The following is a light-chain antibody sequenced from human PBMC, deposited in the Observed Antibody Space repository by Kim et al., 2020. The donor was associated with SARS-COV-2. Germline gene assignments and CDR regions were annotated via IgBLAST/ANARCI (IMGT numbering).Light chain of an antibody. CDR2: QDS. CDR3: QAWDSSNYV. CDR1: KLGDKY. V-gene: IGLV3-1*01. Sequence: VSPGQTASITCSGDKLGDKYACWYQQKPGQSPVLVIYQDSKRPSGIPDRFSGSNSGNTATLTISGTQAMDEADYYCQAWDSSNYVFGTGTKVTVL. J-gene: IGLJ1*01.